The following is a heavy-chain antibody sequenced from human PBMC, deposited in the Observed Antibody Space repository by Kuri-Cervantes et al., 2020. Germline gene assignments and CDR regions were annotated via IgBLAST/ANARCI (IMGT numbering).Heavy chain of an antibody. CDR3: ARGEGGSGSYYKAQTDY. Sequence: GGSLRLSCAASGFIFSDYGMHWVRQAPGKGLEWVAVISYDGSEKYYADSVKGRFTISRDNSKNTLSLQMNSLRAEDTAVYYCARGEGGSGSYYKAQTDYWGQGTLVTVSS. CDR2: ISYDGSEK. V-gene: IGHV3-30*03. CDR1: GFIFSDYG. D-gene: IGHD3-10*01. J-gene: IGHJ4*02.